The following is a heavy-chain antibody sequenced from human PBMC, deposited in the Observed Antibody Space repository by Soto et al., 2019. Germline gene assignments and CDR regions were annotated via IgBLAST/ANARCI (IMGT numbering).Heavy chain of an antibody. CDR1: GFTFSSYS. J-gene: IGHJ5*02. D-gene: IGHD2-2*01. V-gene: IGHV3-48*02. Sequence: GGSLRLGCAASGFTFSSYSMNWVRQAPGKGLEWVSYISSSSSTIYYADSVKGRFTISRDNAKNSLYLQMNSLRDEDTAVYYCARESAALNWFDPWGQGTLVTVSS. CDR3: ARESAALNWFDP. CDR2: ISSSSSTI.